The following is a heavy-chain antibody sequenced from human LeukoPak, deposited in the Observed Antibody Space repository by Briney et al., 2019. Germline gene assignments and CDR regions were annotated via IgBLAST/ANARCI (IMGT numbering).Heavy chain of an antibody. D-gene: IGHD4-23*01. CDR2: IYYSGST. CDR1: GGSISSGGYY. V-gene: IGHV4-31*03. Sequence: SQTLSLTCTVSGGSISSGGYYWSWIRQHPGKGLEWIGYIYYSGSTNYNPSLKSRVTISVDTSKNQFSLKLNSVTAADTAVYYCARITYGDNHFDIWGQGTMVTVSS. CDR3: ARITYGDNHFDI. J-gene: IGHJ3*02.